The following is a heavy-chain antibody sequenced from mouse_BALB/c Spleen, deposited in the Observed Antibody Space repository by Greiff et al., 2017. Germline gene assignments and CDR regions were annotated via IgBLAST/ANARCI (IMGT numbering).Heavy chain of an antibody. D-gene: IGHD2-4*01. CDR2: ISYDGSN. J-gene: IGHJ1*01. V-gene: IGHV3-6*02. CDR1: GYSITSGYY. CDR3: ASMITRYFDV. Sequence: DVQLQESGPGLVKPSQSLSLTCSVTGYSITSGYYWNWIRQFPGNKLEWMGYISYDGSNNYNPSLKNRISITRDTSKNQFFLKLNSVTTEDTATYYCASMITRYFDVWGAGTTVTVSS.